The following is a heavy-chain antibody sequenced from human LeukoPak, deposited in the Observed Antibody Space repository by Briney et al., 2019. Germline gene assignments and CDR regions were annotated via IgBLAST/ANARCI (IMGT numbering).Heavy chain of an antibody. CDR2: IYSGGST. CDR1: GFTVSSNY. V-gene: IGHV3-66*01. CDR3: ASLNTHFDY. D-gene: IGHD2-2*02. Sequence: PGGSLRLSCAASGFTVSSNYMSRVRQAPGKGLEWVSVIYSGGSTYYADSVKGRFTISRDNSKNTLYLQMNSLRAEDTAVYYCASLNTHFDYWGQGPWSPSPQ. J-gene: IGHJ4*02.